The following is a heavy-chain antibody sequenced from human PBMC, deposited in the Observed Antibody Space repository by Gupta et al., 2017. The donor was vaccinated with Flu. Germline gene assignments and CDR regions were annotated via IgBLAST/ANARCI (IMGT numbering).Heavy chain of an antibody. CDR2: ISSSGSTI. Sequence: EVQLVESGGGLVQPVGSLRLSCAASGFTFSSYEMNWVRQAPGKGLEWVSYISSSGSTIYYADSVKGRFTSARDNAKNSLYLQMNSLRAEDTAVYYCARVPVLRFLEWLDELYYFDYWGQGTLVTVSS. CDR3: ARVPVLRFLEWLDELYYFDY. CDR1: GFTFSSYE. D-gene: IGHD3-3*01. J-gene: IGHJ4*02. V-gene: IGHV3-48*03.